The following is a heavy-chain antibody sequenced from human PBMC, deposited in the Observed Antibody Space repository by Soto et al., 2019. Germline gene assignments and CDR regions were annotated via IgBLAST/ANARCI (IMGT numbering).Heavy chain of an antibody. CDR2: IYYSGST. V-gene: IGHV4-30-4*01. CDR1: GGSISSGDYY. Sequence: NPSETLSLTCTVSGGSISSGDYYWSWIRQPPGKGLEWIGYIYYSGSTYYNPSLKSRVTISVDTSKNQFSLKLSSVTAADTAVYYCARRYSYGLPLDYWGQGTLVTVSS. D-gene: IGHD5-18*01. CDR3: ARRYSYGLPLDY. J-gene: IGHJ4*02.